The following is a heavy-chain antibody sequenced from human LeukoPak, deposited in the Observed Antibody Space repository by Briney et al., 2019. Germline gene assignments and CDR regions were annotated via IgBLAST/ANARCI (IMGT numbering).Heavy chain of an antibody. CDR1: GFSFSIYE. V-gene: IGHV3-48*03. D-gene: IGHD2-8*01. Sequence: GGSLRLSCAASGFSFSIYEMDWVRRAPGKGVEWVSYISSTGGTIYYADSVKGRFTISRDNAKHSLYLQINSLRAEDTAVYYCARVSANYFDYWGQGTLVTVSS. CDR2: ISSTGGTI. J-gene: IGHJ4*02. CDR3: ARVSANYFDY.